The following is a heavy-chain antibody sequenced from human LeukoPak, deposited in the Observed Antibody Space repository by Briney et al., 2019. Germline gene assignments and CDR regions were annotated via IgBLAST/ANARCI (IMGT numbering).Heavy chain of an antibody. D-gene: IGHD6-13*01. Sequence: PSETLSLTCAVSGGSISSSNWWSWVRQPPGEGLEWIGEIYHSGSTNYNPSLKSRVTISVDKSKNQFSLKLSSVTAADTAVYYCASSGSSSWYIRGYFQHWGQGTLVTVSS. CDR2: IYHSGST. V-gene: IGHV4-4*02. CDR1: GGSISSSNW. CDR3: ASSGSSSWYIRGYFQH. J-gene: IGHJ1*01.